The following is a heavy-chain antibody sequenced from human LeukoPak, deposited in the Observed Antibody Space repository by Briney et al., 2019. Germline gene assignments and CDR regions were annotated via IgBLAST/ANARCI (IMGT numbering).Heavy chain of an antibody. D-gene: IGHD3-22*01. Sequence: GGSLRLSCAASGFTSSNAWISWVRQAPGKGLEWVGRIKSKTYGGTTDYAAPVKGRFTISRDESKNTLYLQMNSLKTEDTAVYYCTTAYYDSSGYYYVVDYWGQGTMVTVSS. J-gene: IGHJ4*02. CDR1: GFTSSNAW. CDR2: IKSKTYGGTT. CDR3: TTAYYDSSGYYYVVDY. V-gene: IGHV3-15*01.